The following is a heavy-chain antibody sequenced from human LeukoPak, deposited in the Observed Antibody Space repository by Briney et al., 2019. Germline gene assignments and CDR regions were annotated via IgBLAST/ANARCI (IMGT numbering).Heavy chain of an antibody. V-gene: IGHV3-23*01. J-gene: IGHJ4*02. D-gene: IGHD1-26*01. CDR3: AKDRRGSYGFSDY. Sequence: GGSLRLSCAASGFTVSSKYMSWVRQAPGKGLEWVSAISGSGGSTYYADSVKGRFTISRDNSKNTLYLQMNSLRAEDTAVYYCAKDRRGSYGFSDYWGQGTLVTVSS. CDR1: GFTVSSKY. CDR2: ISGSGGST.